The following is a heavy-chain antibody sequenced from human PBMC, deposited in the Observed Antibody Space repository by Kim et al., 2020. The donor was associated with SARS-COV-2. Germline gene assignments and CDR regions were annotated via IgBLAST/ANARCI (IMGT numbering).Heavy chain of an antibody. CDR2: IKSKNDGGTT. V-gene: IGHV3-15*01. CDR3: TTRNGYSYDYYMDV. D-gene: IGHD5-18*01. CDR1: GFTFSNAW. J-gene: IGHJ6*03. Sequence: GGSLRLSCAASGFTFSNAWMSWVRQAPGKGLEWVGRIKSKNDGGTTDYAAPVKGRFTISRDDSKNTLYLQMNSLKTEDTAVYYCTTRNGYSYDYYMDVWGKGTKVTVSS.